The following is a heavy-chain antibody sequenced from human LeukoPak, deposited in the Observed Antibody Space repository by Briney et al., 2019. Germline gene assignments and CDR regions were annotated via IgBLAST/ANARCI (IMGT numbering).Heavy chain of an antibody. Sequence: GGSLRLSCVASGFTFDDYGMSWVRQAPGKGLEWVSGINWNGGSTGYADSVKGRFTISRDNAKNSLYLQMNSLRAEDTALYYCARDGYGDYGIGFDYWGQGTLVTVSS. CDR3: ARDGYGDYGIGFDY. D-gene: IGHD4-17*01. CDR2: INWNGGST. J-gene: IGHJ4*02. CDR1: GFTFDDYG. V-gene: IGHV3-20*04.